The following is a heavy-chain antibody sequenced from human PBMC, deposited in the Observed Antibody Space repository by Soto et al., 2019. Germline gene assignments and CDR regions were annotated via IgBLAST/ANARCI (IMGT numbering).Heavy chain of an antibody. CDR2: IYHSGST. CDR1: GGSISSSNW. D-gene: IGHD4-4*01. V-gene: IGHV4-4*02. CDR3: AREWNSNYRTFDY. Sequence: PSETLSLTCAVSGGSISSSNWWSWVRQPPGKGLEWIGEIYHSGSTNYNPSLKSRVTISVDKSKNQLSLKLSSVTAADTAVDYCAREWNSNYRTFDYWGQGTLVTVSS. J-gene: IGHJ4*02.